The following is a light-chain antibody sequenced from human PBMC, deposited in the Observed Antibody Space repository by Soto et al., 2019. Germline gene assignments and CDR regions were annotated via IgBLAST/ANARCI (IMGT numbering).Light chain of an antibody. CDR3: QQLFT. V-gene: IGKV1-12*01. J-gene: IGKJ5*01. Sequence: DIQMTQSPPSVSASVGDRVTITCRASQDVGKWVAWYQQKPGNAPKLLIYSASTLQRGVPSRFIGSKSGTDFTLTISSLQPEDFATYYCQQLFTFGQGTRLEIK. CDR1: QDVGKW. CDR2: SAS.